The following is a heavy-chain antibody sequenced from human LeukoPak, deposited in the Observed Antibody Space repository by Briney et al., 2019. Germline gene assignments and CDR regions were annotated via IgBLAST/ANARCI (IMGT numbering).Heavy chain of an antibody. CDR2: ISSNGGST. D-gene: IGHD3-10*01. Sequence: GGSLRLSCAASGFTFSSYAMHWVRQAPGKGLEYVSAISSNGGSTYYANSVKGRFTISRDNSKNTLYLQMGSLRAEDMAVYYCARSLSPPSMVRGVIIYFDYWGQGTLVTVSS. V-gene: IGHV3-64*01. J-gene: IGHJ4*02. CDR1: GFTFSSYA. CDR3: ARSLSPPSMVRGVIIYFDY.